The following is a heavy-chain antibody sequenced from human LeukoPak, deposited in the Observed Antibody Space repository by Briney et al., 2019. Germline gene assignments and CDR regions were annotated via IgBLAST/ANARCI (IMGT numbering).Heavy chain of an antibody. CDR3: AHAWSSRKAFDI. CDR1: GGSISYYY. J-gene: IGHJ3*02. D-gene: IGHD6-6*01. Sequence: SQTLSLTCTVSGGSISYYYWSWIRQPPRKGLELIGYICYNGSTNYNPSLKSRVTISVEQTKNQLSLKLPPSIHAATDPYYCAHAWSSRKAFDIWGQGTMVTVSS. V-gene: IGHV4-59*12. CDR2: ICYNGST.